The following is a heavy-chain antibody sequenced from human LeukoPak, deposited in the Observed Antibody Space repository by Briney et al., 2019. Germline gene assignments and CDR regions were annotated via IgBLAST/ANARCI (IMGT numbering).Heavy chain of an antibody. CDR2: ISTYNGYT. J-gene: IGHJ5*02. CDR3: ARQAAGRQDWFDP. D-gene: IGHD6-13*01. V-gene: IGHV1-18*01. CDR1: GYTFTNYS. Sequence: ASVKVSCKASGYTFTNYSFSWVRQAPGQGLEWMGWISTYNGYTDYAQKLQGRVTLTTDTSTSTAYMELTSLRSDDTAVYYCARQAAGRQDWFDPWGQGTLVTVSS.